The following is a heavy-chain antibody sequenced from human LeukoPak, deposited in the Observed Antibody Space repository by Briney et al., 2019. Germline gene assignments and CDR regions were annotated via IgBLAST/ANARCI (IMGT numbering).Heavy chain of an antibody. CDR2: INPNSGGT. J-gene: IGHJ5*02. Sequence: ASVKVSCKASGYTFTCYYMHWVRQAPGQGLEWMGWINPNSGGTNYAQKFQGRVTMTRDTSISTAYMELSRLRSDDTAVYYCARDHPLSGRQNWFDPWGQGTLVTVSS. CDR3: ARDHPLSGRQNWFDP. CDR1: GYTFTCYY. D-gene: IGHD6-19*01. V-gene: IGHV1-2*02.